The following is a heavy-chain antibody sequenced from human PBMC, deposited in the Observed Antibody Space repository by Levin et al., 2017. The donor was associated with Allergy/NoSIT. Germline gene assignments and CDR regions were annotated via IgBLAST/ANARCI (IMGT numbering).Heavy chain of an antibody. D-gene: IGHD3-10*01. CDR1: GGSISSYY. J-gene: IGHJ5*02. CDR3: ARGQRWRFGEHFPRFDP. Sequence: SETLSLTCTVSGGSISSYYWSWIRQPPGKGLEWIGYIYNTGSTNYNPSLKSRVTISVDTSKNQISLKLSSVTAADTAVYYCARGQRWRFGEHFPRFDPWGQGTLVTVSS. V-gene: IGHV4-59*12. CDR2: IYNTGST.